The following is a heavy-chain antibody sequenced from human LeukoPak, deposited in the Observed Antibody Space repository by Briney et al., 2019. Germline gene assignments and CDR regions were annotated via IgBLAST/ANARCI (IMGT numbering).Heavy chain of an antibody. CDR3: ARDVTTPSPVDY. Sequence: PSETLSLTCAVYGGSFSGYYWSWIRQPPGKGLEWIGEINHSGSTNYNPSLKSRVTMSVDTSKNQFSLKLSSVTAADTAVYYCARDVTTPSPVDYWGQGTLVTVSS. CDR2: INHSGST. J-gene: IGHJ4*02. V-gene: IGHV4-34*01. D-gene: IGHD4-11*01. CDR1: GGSFSGYY.